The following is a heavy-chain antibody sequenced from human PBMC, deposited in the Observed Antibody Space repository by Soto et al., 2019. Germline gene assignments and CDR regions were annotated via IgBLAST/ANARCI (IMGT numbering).Heavy chain of an antibody. J-gene: IGHJ4*02. CDR3: ARRFQTYCSGGSCYGSADY. V-gene: IGHV5-51*01. CDR1: GYSFTSYW. Sequence: GESLKISCKGSGYSFTSYWIGWVRQMPGKGLEWMGIIYPGDSDTRYSPSFQGQVTISADKSISTAYLQWSSLKASDTAMYYCARRFQTYCSGGSCYGSADYWGQGTLVTVSS. D-gene: IGHD2-15*01. CDR2: IYPGDSDT.